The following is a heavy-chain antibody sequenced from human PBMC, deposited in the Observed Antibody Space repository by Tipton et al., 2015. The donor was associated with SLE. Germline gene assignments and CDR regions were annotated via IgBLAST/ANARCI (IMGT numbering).Heavy chain of an antibody. CDR2: IKSNAYGGTT. D-gene: IGHD6-19*01. J-gene: IGHJ6*02. Sequence: GSLRLSCAASGFTFSTAWMTWVRQAPGKGLEWVGRIKSNAYGGTTDYAAPVKGRVTVSRDDSKNMLYLQMNSLKTEDTAVYYCARDFSSGWPYYYYYYGMDVWGQGTTVTVSS. V-gene: IGHV3-15*01. CDR1: GFTFSTAW. CDR3: ARDFSSGWPYYYYYYGMDV.